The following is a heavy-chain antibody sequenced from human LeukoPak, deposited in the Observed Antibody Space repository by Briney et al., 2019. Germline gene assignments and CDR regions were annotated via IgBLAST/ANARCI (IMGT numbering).Heavy chain of an antibody. CDR2: ISSSSSYI. CDR3: ARILHGSASYGLDY. Sequence: GGSLRRSCAAPGCTFSSYSMNWVRQAPGKGLEWVSSISSSSSYIYYADSVKGRFTISIDNAKTSLYLQMNSLRAEDTAVYYCARILHGSASYGLDYWGQGTLVTVSS. CDR1: GCTFSSYS. D-gene: IGHD3-10*01. J-gene: IGHJ4*02. V-gene: IGHV3-21*01.